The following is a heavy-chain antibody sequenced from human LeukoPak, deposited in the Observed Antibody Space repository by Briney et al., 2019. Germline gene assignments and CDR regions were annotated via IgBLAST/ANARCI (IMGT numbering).Heavy chain of an antibody. Sequence: GGSLRLSCAASGVTVSSNYMSWVRQAPGKGLEWLSYISGSDSTMYYADSVRGRITISRDNAKKSLFLQLDRLRAEDAAVYYCXXXRXCCXPXFXXYYMDLXGSGTTVMVSS. V-gene: IGHV3-11*01. J-gene: IGHJ6*03. CDR1: GVTVSSNY. CDR3: XXXRXCCXPXFXXYYMDL. D-gene: IGHD2-21*01. CDR2: ISGSDSTM.